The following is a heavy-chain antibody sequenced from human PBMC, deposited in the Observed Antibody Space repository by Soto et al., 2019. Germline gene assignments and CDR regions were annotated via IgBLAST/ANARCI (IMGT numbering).Heavy chain of an antibody. CDR2: IYYSGST. Sequence: PSETLSLTCTVSGGSISSSSYYWGWIRQPPGKGLEWIGSIYYSGSTYYNPSLKSRVTISVDTSKNQFSLKLSSVTAADTAVYYCARLFRRFGEPQVAFDIWGQGTMVTVSS. V-gene: IGHV4-39*01. J-gene: IGHJ3*02. D-gene: IGHD3-10*01. CDR3: ARLFRRFGEPQVAFDI. CDR1: GGSISSSSYY.